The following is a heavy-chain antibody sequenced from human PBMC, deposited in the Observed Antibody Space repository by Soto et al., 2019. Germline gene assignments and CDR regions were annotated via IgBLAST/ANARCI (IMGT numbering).Heavy chain of an antibody. Sequence: QVQLVQSGAEVKKPGASVKVSCKASAYTFTNYYMHWVRQAPGQGLEWMGIINPSGDSTTYAQKFQGRVTMTRDTSTSTVYMELSSLRSEDTAVYFCAGGGYAFDYWGQGTLVTVSS. J-gene: IGHJ4*02. CDR2: INPSGDST. V-gene: IGHV1-46*03. CDR1: AYTFTNYY. D-gene: IGHD3-16*01. CDR3: AGGGYAFDY.